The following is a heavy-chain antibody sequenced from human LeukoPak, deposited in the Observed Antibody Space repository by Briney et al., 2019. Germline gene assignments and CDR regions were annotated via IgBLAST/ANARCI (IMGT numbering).Heavy chain of an antibody. CDR2: ISAYNGNT. Sequence: ASVKVSCKASGYTFTSYGISWVRQAPGQGLEWMGWISAYNGNTNYAQKLQGRVTMTRNTSISTAYMELSSLRSEDTAVYYCARSYPTVDYWGQGTLVTVSS. CDR3: ARSYPTVDY. V-gene: IGHV1-18*01. J-gene: IGHJ4*02. CDR1: GYTFTSYG. D-gene: IGHD2-2*01.